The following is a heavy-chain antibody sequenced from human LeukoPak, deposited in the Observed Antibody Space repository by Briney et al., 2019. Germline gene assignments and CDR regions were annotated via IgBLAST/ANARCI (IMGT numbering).Heavy chain of an antibody. V-gene: IGHV1-18*04. Sequence: GASVKVSCKASGYTFPSYGISWVRQAPGQGQEWMGWISAYNGNTNYAQKLQGRVTMTTDTSTSTAYMELRSLRSDDTAVYYCARGDTAMARYNWFDPWGQGTLVTVSS. J-gene: IGHJ5*02. CDR2: ISAYNGNT. CDR1: GYTFPSYG. CDR3: ARGDTAMARYNWFDP. D-gene: IGHD5-18*01.